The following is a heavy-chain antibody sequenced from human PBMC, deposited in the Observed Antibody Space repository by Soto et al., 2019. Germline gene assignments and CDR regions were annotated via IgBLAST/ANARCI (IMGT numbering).Heavy chain of an antibody. Sequence: SETLSLTCTVSGDSITNYQWSWIRQSPEKGLEWIGYILNSGSTVYNPSLKSRVTISADSSRNQFSLKLSSVTAADTAVYYRARIAAAGTRWGQGTLVTVSS. CDR2: ILNSGST. D-gene: IGHD6-13*01. V-gene: IGHV4-4*09. J-gene: IGHJ4*02. CDR3: ARIAAAGTR. CDR1: GDSITNYQ.